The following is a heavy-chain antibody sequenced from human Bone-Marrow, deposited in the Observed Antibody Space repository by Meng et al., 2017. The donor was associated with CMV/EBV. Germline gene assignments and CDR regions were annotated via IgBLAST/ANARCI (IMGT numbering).Heavy chain of an antibody. Sequence: SVKVSCKASGFTFTSSAVQWVRQARGQRLEWIGWIVVGSGNTNYAQKFQERVTITRDMSTSTAYMELSSLRSEDTAVYYCAADPLFDFWSGYYFDYWGQGTLVTVSS. CDR1: GFTFTSSA. V-gene: IGHV1-58*01. CDR3: AADPLFDFWSGYYFDY. CDR2: IVVGSGNT. D-gene: IGHD3-3*01. J-gene: IGHJ4*02.